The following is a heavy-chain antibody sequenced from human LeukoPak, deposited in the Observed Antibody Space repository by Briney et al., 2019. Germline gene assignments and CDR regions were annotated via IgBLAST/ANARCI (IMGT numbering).Heavy chain of an antibody. CDR3: AKGMLNYYYMDA. V-gene: IGHV3-30*04. CDR2: ISYNGADI. D-gene: IGHD3-16*01. Sequence: GGSLRLSCEGSGFISRSYVMHWVRQAPGRGLEWLTFISYNGADIEYSDSVKGRFTVSRDNSKKTLYLQMDSLRVEDTAVYYCAKGMLNYYYMDAWGKGTTVTVSS. CDR1: GFISRSYV. J-gene: IGHJ6*03.